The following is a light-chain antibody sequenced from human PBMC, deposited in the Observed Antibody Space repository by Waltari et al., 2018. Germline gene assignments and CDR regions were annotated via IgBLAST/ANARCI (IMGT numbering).Light chain of an antibody. V-gene: IGLV1-51*01. CDR1: RSALGEPY. J-gene: IGLJ2*01. CDR2: DNN. CDR3: GAWDSSLSAVI. Sequence: SVLPQPPSVSAAPGQNVTISCPGRRSALGEPYLSLFQQLPGTAPKLLIYDNNKRPSGIPDRFSGSKSGTSATLGITGLQTGDEADYYCGAWDSSLSAVIFGGGTKLTVL.